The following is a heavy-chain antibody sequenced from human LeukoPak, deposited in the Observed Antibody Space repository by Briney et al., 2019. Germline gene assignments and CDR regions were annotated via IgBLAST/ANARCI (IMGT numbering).Heavy chain of an antibody. CDR3: ARDRAGGPDY. CDR1: GFTFSSYS. Sequence: GGSLRLSCAASGFTFSSYSMNWARQAPGKGLEWVSSISSSSSYIYYADSVKGRFTISRDNAKNSLYLQMNSLRAEDTAVYYCARDRAGGPDYWGQGTLVTVSS. D-gene: IGHD3-16*01. V-gene: IGHV3-21*01. J-gene: IGHJ4*02. CDR2: ISSSSSYI.